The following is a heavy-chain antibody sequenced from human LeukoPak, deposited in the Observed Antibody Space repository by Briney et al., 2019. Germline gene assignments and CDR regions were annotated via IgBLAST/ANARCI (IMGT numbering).Heavy chain of an antibody. D-gene: IGHD3-10*01. J-gene: IGHJ3*02. CDR2: ISYDGSNK. V-gene: IGHV3-30-3*01. Sequence: GGSLRLSCAASGFTFSSYAMHWVRQAPGKGLEWVAVISYDGSNKYYADSVKGRFTISRDNSKNTLYLQMNSLRAEDTAVYYCARVPPQWFGEPEGAAFDIWGQGTMVTVSS. CDR3: ARVPPQWFGEPEGAAFDI. CDR1: GFTFSSYA.